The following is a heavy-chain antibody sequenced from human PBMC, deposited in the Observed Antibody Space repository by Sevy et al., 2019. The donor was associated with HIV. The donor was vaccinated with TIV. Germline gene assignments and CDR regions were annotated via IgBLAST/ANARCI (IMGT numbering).Heavy chain of an antibody. CDR2: IWYDGSNK. J-gene: IGHJ6*02. Sequence: GGSLRLSCAASGFTFNTFGMHWVRQAPGKGLEWVAEIWYDGSNKYYKESVKGRFTISRDNSKNTLFLQMNSLRADDTAVYYCAKEGHYYYDSSGYYGMDVWGQGTTVTVSS. D-gene: IGHD3-22*01. CDR1: GFTFNTFG. CDR3: AKEGHYYYDSSGYYGMDV. V-gene: IGHV3-30*02.